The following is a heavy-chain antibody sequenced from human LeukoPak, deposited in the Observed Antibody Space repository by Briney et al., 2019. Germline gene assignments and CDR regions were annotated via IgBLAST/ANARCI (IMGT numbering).Heavy chain of an antibody. D-gene: IGHD5-12*01. CDR1: GGSISSGDYY. Sequence: SETLSLTCTVSGGSISSGDYYWGWLRQPPGKGLEWIGYIYYSGSTYYTPSLQSRVTISVDTSKNQFSLKLSSVTAADTAVYYCARGGVATKFDYWGQGTLVTVSS. CDR2: IYYSGST. J-gene: IGHJ4*02. CDR3: ARGGVATKFDY. V-gene: IGHV4-30-4*08.